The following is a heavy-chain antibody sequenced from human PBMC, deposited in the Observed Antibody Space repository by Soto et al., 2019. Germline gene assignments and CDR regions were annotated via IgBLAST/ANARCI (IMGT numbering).Heavy chain of an antibody. CDR2: IIPIFGTA. CDR1: GGTFSTYA. CDR3: ARGKRFRFAAEAFDI. Sequence: SVKVSCKASGGTFSTYAVNWVRQAPGQGLEWIGGIIPIFGTADYAQKFQARVTITADESTSTAFMELSSLRYEDTAVYYSARGKRFRFAAEAFDIWGQGTMVTVSS. V-gene: IGHV1-69*13. D-gene: IGHD3-10*01. J-gene: IGHJ3*02.